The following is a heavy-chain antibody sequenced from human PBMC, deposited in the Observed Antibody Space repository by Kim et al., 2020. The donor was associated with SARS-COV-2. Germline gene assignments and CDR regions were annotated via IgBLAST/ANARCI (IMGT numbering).Heavy chain of an antibody. CDR3: ARPDYYDSSGYSLRDYYGMDV. CDR1: GYSFTSYW. V-gene: IGHV5-10-1*01. Sequence: GESLKISCKGSGYSFTSYWISWVRQMPGKGLEWMGRIDPSDSYTNYSPSFQGHVTISADKSISTAYLQWSSLKASDTAMYYCARPDYYDSSGYSLRDYYGMDVWGQGTTVTVSS. J-gene: IGHJ6*01. D-gene: IGHD3-22*01. CDR2: IDPSDSYT.